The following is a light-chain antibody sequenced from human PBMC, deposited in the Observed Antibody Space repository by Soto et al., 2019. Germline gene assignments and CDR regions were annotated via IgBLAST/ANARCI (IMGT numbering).Light chain of an antibody. CDR2: WAS. CDR3: QQYESTPPT. CDR1: QSVLYSSNNKNY. V-gene: IGKV4-1*01. J-gene: IGKJ2*01. Sequence: DIVMTHSPDSLAVSLGERATINCKSSQSVLYSSNNKNYLAWYQQRPGQPTKLLIYWASTRESGVPDRFSGSGSGTDFTLTITSLQAEDVAVYYCQQYESTPPTFGQGTKLEIK.